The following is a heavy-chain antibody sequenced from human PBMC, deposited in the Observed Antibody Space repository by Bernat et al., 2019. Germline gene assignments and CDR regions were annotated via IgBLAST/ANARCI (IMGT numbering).Heavy chain of an antibody. Sequence: EVQLVESGGGLVQPGGSLRLSCVASGFTFSSYTMNWVRQAPGKGLDCLSYISIDSIVIHYADSVKGRFTMSRDNARSSLFLQLNSLRDEDTAVYYCTRDPPYCSGDSCFGPLEYWGQGTLVTVSS. D-gene: IGHD2-15*01. CDR2: ISIDSIVI. CDR1: GFTFSSYT. V-gene: IGHV3-48*02. CDR3: TRDPPYCSGDSCFGPLEY. J-gene: IGHJ4*02.